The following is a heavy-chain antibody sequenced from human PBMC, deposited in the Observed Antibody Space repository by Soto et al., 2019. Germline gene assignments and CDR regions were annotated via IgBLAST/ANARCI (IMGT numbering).Heavy chain of an antibody. V-gene: IGHV4-59*01. CDR1: GGPISSYF. D-gene: IGHD6-19*01. Sequence: SETLSLTCTVSGGPISSYFWSWTRQSPGKGLEWIGYVHYSGSTKYNPSLKSRVTISLDTSTKQFSLKLSAVTAADTAVYYCARDVYSSGWYAPWGQGTLVTVS. J-gene: IGHJ5*02. CDR2: VHYSGST. CDR3: ARDVYSSGWYAP.